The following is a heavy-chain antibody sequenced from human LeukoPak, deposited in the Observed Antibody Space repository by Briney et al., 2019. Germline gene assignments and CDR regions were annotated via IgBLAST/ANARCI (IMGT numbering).Heavy chain of an antibody. CDR2: ISYSGTS. V-gene: IGHV4-30-4*08. CDR3: ASFCSSTTCRAYYYYYMDV. Sequence: SQTLSLTCTVSGGSITNDYYWSWIRQPPGKGLEWIGYISYSGTSSYNPSLKSRVAVSVDTSKNQFSLKLSSVTAADTAVYYCASFCSSTTCRAYYYYYMDVWGKGTTVTVSS. CDR1: GGSITNDYY. D-gene: IGHD2-2*01. J-gene: IGHJ6*03.